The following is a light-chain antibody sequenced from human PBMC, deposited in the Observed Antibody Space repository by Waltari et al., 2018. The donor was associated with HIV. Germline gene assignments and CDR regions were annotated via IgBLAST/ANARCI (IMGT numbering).Light chain of an antibody. CDR2: GAN. Sequence: SSELTQDPVVSVALGQTINITCQGDSLRSFFANWYQQRPVQAPVLVVYGANRRPSGIPDRFSASNSWNTSSLIISDSQAVDEADYYCHSRDTNSDHYVFGGGTRVIV. J-gene: IGLJ1*01. CDR1: SLRSFF. V-gene: IGLV3-19*01. CDR3: HSRDTNSDHYV.